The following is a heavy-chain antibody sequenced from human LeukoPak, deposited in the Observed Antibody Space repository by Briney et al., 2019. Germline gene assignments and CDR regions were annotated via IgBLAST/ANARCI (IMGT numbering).Heavy chain of an antibody. D-gene: IGHD6-19*01. Sequence: PGGSLRLSCVASGFTFSNYAMSWVRQATGKGLEWVSAIGIAGDTYYLDSVKGRFTISRENAKNSLYLQMNSLRVGDTAVYYCAKEDSGYSSGWYRYFDYWGQGTLVTVSS. V-gene: IGHV3-13*01. CDR1: GFTFSNYA. CDR2: IGIAGDT. J-gene: IGHJ4*02. CDR3: AKEDSGYSSGWYRYFDY.